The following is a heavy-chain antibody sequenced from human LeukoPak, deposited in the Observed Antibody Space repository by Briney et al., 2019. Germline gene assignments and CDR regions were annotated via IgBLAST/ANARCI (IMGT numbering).Heavy chain of an antibody. V-gene: IGHV1-2*02. J-gene: IGHJ4*02. CDR2: INPNSGGT. D-gene: IGHD2-15*01. Sequence: ASVKVSCKASGYTFTGYYMHWVRQAPGQGLEWMGWINPNSGGTNYAQKFQGRVTMTRDTSISTAYMELSRLRSDDTAVYYCARGGCSGGSCYSDWDYFDYWGQGTLVTVSS. CDR3: ARGGCSGGSCYSDWDYFDY. CDR1: GYTFTGYY.